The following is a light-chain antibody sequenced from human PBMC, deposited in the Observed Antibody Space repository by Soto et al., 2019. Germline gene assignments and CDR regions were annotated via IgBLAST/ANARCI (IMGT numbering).Light chain of an antibody. CDR3: QQYNSSSLT. V-gene: IGKV1-5*01. Sequence: DIQMTQSPSTLSASVGDRVTINCRASQSISSWLAWYQQKPVKAPKLLIYDASSLESGVPSRFSGSGSGTEFTLTISSLQPDDFATYYCQQYNSSSLTFGGGTKVDIK. CDR2: DAS. CDR1: QSISSW. J-gene: IGKJ4*01.